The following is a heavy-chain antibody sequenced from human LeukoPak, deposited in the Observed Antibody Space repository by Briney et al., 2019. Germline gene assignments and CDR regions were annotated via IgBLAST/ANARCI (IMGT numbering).Heavy chain of an antibody. CDR1: GFTFSSYS. Sequence: PGGSLRLYCAASGFTFSSYSMNWVRQAPGKGLEWVSSISSSSSYRYYADSVKGRFTISRDNANNSLYLQMNSLRAEDTAVCYCARDMKLQAFDVWGQGTMVTVSS. CDR3: ARDMKLQAFDV. J-gene: IGHJ3*01. CDR2: ISSSSSYR. D-gene: IGHD3-16*01. V-gene: IGHV3-21*01.